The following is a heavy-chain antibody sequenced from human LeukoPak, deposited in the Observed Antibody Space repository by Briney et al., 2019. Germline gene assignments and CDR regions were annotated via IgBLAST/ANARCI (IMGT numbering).Heavy chain of an antibody. J-gene: IGHJ4*02. V-gene: IGHV3-30*15. CDR3: ARDRLKWEPQYYFDY. D-gene: IGHD1-26*01. CDR2: ISYDGSSK. Sequence: GGSLRHSCAASGFTFSNYAMHWVRQAPGKGLEWVAVISYDGSSKYYANSVRGRITISRDNSKSTLYLQMSSLRAADTAVFYCARDRLKWEPQYYFDYWGQGTLVTVSS. CDR1: GFTFSNYA.